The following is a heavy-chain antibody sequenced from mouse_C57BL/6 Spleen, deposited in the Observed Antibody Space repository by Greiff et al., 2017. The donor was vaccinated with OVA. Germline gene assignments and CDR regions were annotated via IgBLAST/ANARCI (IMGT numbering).Heavy chain of an antibody. CDR2: ISYDGSN. Sequence: EVQLQESGPGLVKPSQSLSLTCSVTGYSITSGYYWNWIRQFPGNKLEWMGYISYDGSNNYNPSLKNRISITRDTSKNQFFLKLNSVTTEDTATYDCARDRGVTTPFADWGQGTLVTVSA. CDR3: ARDRGVTTPFAD. D-gene: IGHD2-2*01. CDR1: GYSITSGYY. J-gene: IGHJ3*01. V-gene: IGHV3-6*01.